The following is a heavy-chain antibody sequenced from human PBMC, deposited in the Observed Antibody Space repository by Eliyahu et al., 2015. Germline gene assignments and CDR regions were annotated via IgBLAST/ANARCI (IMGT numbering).Heavy chain of an antibody. CDR1: GFTFSSYW. CDR3: GLTMVQGEDAFDI. Sequence: EVQLVESGGGLVQPGGSLRLSCAASGFTFSSYWMSWVRQAPGKGLEWVSSISSSSSYIYYADSVKGRFTISRDNAKNSLYLQMNSLRAEDTAVYYCGLTMVQGEDAFDIWGQGTMVTVSS. J-gene: IGHJ3*02. V-gene: IGHV3-21*01. D-gene: IGHD3-10*01. CDR2: ISSSSSYI.